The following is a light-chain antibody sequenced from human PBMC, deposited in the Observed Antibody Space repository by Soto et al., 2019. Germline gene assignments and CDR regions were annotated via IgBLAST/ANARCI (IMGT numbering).Light chain of an antibody. J-gene: IGKJ5*01. CDR1: QSVYSN. CDR2: DAS. CDR3: QQYKNWPPLT. Sequence: EIVLTQSPVTLSLSPGEGATLSCRASQSVYSNLAWYQQKPGQAPRLLIYDASTRATGIPARFSGSGSGTEFTLSISGLQSEDFAVYYCQQYKNWPPLTFGQGTRLEIK. V-gene: IGKV3D-15*01.